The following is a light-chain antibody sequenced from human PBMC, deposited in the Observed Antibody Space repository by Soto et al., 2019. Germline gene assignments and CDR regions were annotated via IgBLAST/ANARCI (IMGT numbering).Light chain of an antibody. CDR3: QQANILPPV. CDR1: QDIRSR. Sequence: IEMTQSPSSVSASVGDRVTITCRASQDIRSRLAWYQHKPGKAPNLLIYSATTLQSGVPYRFSGSGSGTYFTLTISSLQPEDFATYYCQQANILPPVFGGATRVEI. CDR2: SAT. J-gene: IGKJ4*01. V-gene: IGKV1-12*01.